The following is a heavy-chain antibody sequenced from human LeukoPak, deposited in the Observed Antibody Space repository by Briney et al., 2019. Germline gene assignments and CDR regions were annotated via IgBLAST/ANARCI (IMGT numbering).Heavy chain of an antibody. Sequence: RGESLKISCKGSGYSFTSYWIGWVRQTPGKGLEWLGFIYPGDSDTSYSPSLQGQVTISADQSISTAYLQWSSLTASDTAIYYCARPRDDFWSGYYWADAFDIWGQGTMVTVSS. CDR1: GYSFTSYW. D-gene: IGHD3-3*01. J-gene: IGHJ3*02. V-gene: IGHV5-51*01. CDR2: IYPGDSDT. CDR3: ARPRDDFWSGYYWADAFDI.